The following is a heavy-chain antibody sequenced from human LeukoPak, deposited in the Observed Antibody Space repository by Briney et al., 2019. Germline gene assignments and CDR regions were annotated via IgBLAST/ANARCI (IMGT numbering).Heavy chain of an antibody. Sequence: PGGSLRLSCGASGFTFSTSWMAWVRQAPGRGLEWVTNIKEDGSEKYYVDSVKGRFTISRDNARNSLFLQMSSLRAEDTALYYCARSTAGFDYWGQGTLVTVSS. CDR3: ARSTAGFDY. D-gene: IGHD2-2*01. CDR2: IKEDGSEK. CDR1: GFTFSTSW. J-gene: IGHJ4*02. V-gene: IGHV3-7*01.